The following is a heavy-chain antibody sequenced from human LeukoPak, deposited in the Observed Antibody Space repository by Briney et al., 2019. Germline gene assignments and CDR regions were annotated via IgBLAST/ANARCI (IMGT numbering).Heavy chain of an antibody. CDR2: INHSGST. J-gene: IGHJ4*02. V-gene: IGHV4-34*01. CDR1: GGSFSGYY. CDR3: ARVSGTPRGYFDY. Sequence: SETLSLTCAVYGGSFSGYYWSWIRQPPGKGLEWIGEINHSGSTNYNPSLKSRVTISVDTSKNQFSLKLSSVTAADTAVYYCARVSGTPRGYFDYWGQGTLVTVSS. D-gene: IGHD3-10*01.